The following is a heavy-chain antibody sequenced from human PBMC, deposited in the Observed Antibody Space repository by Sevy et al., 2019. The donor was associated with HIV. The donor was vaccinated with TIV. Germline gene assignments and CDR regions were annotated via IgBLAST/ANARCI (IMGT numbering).Heavy chain of an antibody. CDR1: GYTFTGYY. CDR3: ASFYQPNYYDSSGYQKGHDAFDI. J-gene: IGHJ3*02. CDR2: INPNSGGT. Sequence: ASVKVSCKASGYTFTGYYMHWVRQAPGQGLEWMGWINPNSGGTNYARKFQGRVTMTRDTSISTAYMELSRLRSDDTAVYYCASFYQPNYYDSSGYQKGHDAFDIWGQGTMVTVSS. D-gene: IGHD3-22*01. V-gene: IGHV1-2*02.